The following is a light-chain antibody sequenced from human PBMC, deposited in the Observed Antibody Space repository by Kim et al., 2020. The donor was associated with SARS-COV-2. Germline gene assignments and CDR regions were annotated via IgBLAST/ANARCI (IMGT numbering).Light chain of an antibody. V-gene: IGKV2-30*02. Sequence: DVVMTQSPLSLPVTLGQPASISCRSSQSFVHSDGYTYLSWFQQRPGQSPRRLIYKVSNRDSGVPDRFSGSGSGTDFTLKISRVETEDDGVYYCMQGARWPWTFGQGTKV. CDR3: MQGARWPWT. CDR2: KVS. CDR1: QSFVHSDGYTY. J-gene: IGKJ1*01.